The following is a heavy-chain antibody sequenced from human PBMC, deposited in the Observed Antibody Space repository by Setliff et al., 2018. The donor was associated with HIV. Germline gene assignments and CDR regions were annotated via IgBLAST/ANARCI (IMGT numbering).Heavy chain of an antibody. V-gene: IGHV3-7*01. CDR3: ARDGGIPPSPVSDSYYYSMDV. J-gene: IGHJ6*03. CDR2: INQEESEK. CDR1: GFPFRGDQ. D-gene: IGHD1-26*01. Sequence: GGSLNLSCQASGFPFRGDQVSWVSQGPGKGLEWVANINQEESEKNYVDSVKGRFTISRDNAKNSVYLQMNSLRAEDTAVYYCARDGGIPPSPVSDSYYYSMDVWGKGSTVTVSS.